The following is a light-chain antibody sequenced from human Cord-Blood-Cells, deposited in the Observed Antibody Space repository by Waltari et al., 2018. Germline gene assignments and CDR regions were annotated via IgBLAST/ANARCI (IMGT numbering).Light chain of an antibody. J-gene: IGLJ1*01. V-gene: IGLV2-11*01. Sequence: QSALTQPRSVSGSPGQSVTISCTGTSSDVGGSNYVSWYQQHPGKAPKLMIYDGSKQPSGVPDRFSGSKSGNTASLTISGLQAEDEADYYCCSYAGSYTYVFGTGTKVTVL. CDR1: SSDVGGSNY. CDR3: CSYAGSYTYV. CDR2: DGS.